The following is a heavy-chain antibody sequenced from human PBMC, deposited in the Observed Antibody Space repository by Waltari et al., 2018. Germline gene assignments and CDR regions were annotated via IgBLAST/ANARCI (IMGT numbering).Heavy chain of an antibody. Sequence: EVQLVESGGGLIQPGGSLRLSCEASGFTVSSNYMSWVRKAPGKGLELVSVIYSGGRTDDADSVKGRFTISSDNSKNTLYLQMNSLRAEDTAVYYCAKRAAEWELQLGLDYWGQGTLVIVSS. CDR1: GFTVSSNY. CDR2: IYSGGRT. D-gene: IGHD1-26*01. CDR3: AKRAAEWELQLGLDY. J-gene: IGHJ4*02. V-gene: IGHV3-53*01.